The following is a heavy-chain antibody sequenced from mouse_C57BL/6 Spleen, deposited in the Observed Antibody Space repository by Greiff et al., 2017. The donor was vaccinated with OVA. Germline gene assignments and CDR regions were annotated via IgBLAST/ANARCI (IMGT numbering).Heavy chain of an antibody. Sequence: QVQLQQSGAELMKPGASVKLSCKATGYTFTGYWIEWVKQRPGHGLEWIGELLPGRGSTNYNEKFKGKATFTADTSSKTAYMQLSSLTTEDSAIYYCARRGDGELRAMDYWGQGTSVTVSS. CDR2: LLPGRGST. V-gene: IGHV1-9*01. J-gene: IGHJ4*01. CDR3: ARRGDGELRAMDY. CDR1: GYTFTGYW. D-gene: IGHD3-3*01.